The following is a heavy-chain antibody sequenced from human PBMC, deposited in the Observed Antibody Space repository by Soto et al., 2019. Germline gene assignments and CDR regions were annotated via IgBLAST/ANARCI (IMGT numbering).Heavy chain of an antibody. CDR3: ARDSVYGSGTSVNHYHDY. Sequence: EVQLEESGGGLVQPGGSLRLSCAASGFTFGSYWMSWVRQAPGKGLEWLATIKWDASEKKYVDSVKGRFTMSRDNAKNFLYLQMDSLRAVDTAVYYCARDSVYGSGTSVNHYHDYWGHGTLVTVSS. CDR2: IKWDASEK. J-gene: IGHJ4*01. D-gene: IGHD3-10*01. V-gene: IGHV3-7*01. CDR1: GFTFGSYW.